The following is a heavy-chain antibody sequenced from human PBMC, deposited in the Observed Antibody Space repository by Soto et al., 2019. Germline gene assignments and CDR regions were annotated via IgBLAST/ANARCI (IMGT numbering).Heavy chain of an antibody. Sequence: QVQLVQSGAEVKKPGASVKVSCKASGYTFTNYYIHWVRQAPGQGPEWMGIINPSGGSTSFAQRFQGRVTMTWETSTNTVYIDLSSLRSEDTAVYYCARTSGTFDSIWGSYRPTYYFDYWGQGTLVTVSS. CDR1: GYTFTNYY. V-gene: IGHV1-46*01. CDR2: INPSGGST. CDR3: ARTSGTFDSIWGSYRPTYYFDY. J-gene: IGHJ4*02. D-gene: IGHD3-16*02.